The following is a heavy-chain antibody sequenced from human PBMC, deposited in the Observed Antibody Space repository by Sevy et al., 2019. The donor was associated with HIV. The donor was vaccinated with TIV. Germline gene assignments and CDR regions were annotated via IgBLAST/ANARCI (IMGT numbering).Heavy chain of an antibody. CDR2: IRQDEGIK. V-gene: IGHV3-30*02. J-gene: IGHJ4*02. Sequence: GGSLRLSCAASGFNFSSYGMYWVRQAPGKGLEWVTFIRQDEGIKYYVDSVKGRFTISRDNTRNMVFMKMNSLRAEDTAAYYCTKARTNLYAYDASGFESWGQGTLVTVSS. CDR3: TKARTNLYAYDASGFES. D-gene: IGHD2-8*01. CDR1: GFNFSSYG.